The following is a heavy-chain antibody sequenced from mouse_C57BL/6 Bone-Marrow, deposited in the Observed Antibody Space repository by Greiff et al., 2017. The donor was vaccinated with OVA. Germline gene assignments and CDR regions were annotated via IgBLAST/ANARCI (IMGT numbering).Heavy chain of an antibody. CDR2: IYPRSGNT. CDR3: ARRGVVARGDY. J-gene: IGHJ4*01. V-gene: IGHV1-81*01. Sequence: VQLQESGAELARPGASVKLSCKASGYTFTSYGISWVKQRTGQGLEWIGEIYPRSGNTYYNEKFKGKATLTADKSSSTAYMELRSLTSEDSAVYFCARRGVVARGDYWGQGTSVTVSS. D-gene: IGHD1-1*01. CDR1: GYTFTSYG.